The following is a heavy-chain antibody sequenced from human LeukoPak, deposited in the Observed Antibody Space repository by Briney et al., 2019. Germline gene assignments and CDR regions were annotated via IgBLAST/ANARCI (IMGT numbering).Heavy chain of an antibody. D-gene: IGHD6-13*01. J-gene: IGHJ4*02. CDR2: IHYSGST. CDR3: ARSPGWAAAGNEYYFDY. Sequence: KPSETLSLTCTVSGGSMRNYYWSWLRQPRGKGREWIAYIHYSGSTHYNPSLKTRLTISLDTSKNQFSLKLSSVTAADTAVYYCARSPGWAAAGNEYYFDYWGQGTLVTVSS. V-gene: IGHV4-59*01. CDR1: GGSMRNYY.